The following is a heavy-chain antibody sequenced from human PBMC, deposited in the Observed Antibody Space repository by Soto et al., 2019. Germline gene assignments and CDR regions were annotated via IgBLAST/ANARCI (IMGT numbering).Heavy chain of an antibody. V-gene: IGHV3-21*01. CDR1: GFTFSSYS. Sequence: EVQLVESGGGLVKPGGSLRLSCAASGFTFSSYSMNWVRQAPGKGLEWVSSISSSSSYIYYADSVKGRFTISRDNAKNSLYLQMNSLRAEDTAVYYCAREGVPDDYGTTWGQGTLVTVSS. J-gene: IGHJ4*02. D-gene: IGHD4-17*01. CDR3: AREGVPDDYGTT. CDR2: ISSSSSYI.